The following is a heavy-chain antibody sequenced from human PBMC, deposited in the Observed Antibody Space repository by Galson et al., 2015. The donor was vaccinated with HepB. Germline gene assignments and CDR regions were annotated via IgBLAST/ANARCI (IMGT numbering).Heavy chain of an antibody. CDR3: AKNVVVGPAGGTNALDI. D-gene: IGHD2-2*01. J-gene: IGHJ3*02. Sequence: SLRLSCAPSGFNFRKYALTWVRQAPGKGLEWVSSINSGGLSTYYADSVKGRFTISRDNSKNLLFLQMNSLRAEDTALYYCAKNVVVGPAGGTNALDIWGQGTMLTVPS. V-gene: IGHV3-23*03. CDR2: INSGGLST. CDR1: GFNFRKYA.